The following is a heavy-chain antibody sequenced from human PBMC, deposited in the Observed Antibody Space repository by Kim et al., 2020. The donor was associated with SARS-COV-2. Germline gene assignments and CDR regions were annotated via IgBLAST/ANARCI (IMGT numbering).Heavy chain of an antibody. V-gene: IGHV3-30*04. Sequence: GGSLRLSCAASGFTFSSYALHWVRQAPGKGLEWVAVKSYDGSNKYYADSVKGRFTISRDNSKNTLYLHMNSLTTEDTAVYYCARGKSGSHVDYWGQGTL. J-gene: IGHJ4*02. CDR3: ARGKSGSHVDY. CDR1: GFTFSSYA. CDR2: KSYDGSNK. D-gene: IGHD1-26*01.